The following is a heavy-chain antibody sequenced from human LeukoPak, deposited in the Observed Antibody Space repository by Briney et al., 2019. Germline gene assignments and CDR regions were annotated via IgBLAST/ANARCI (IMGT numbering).Heavy chain of an antibody. Sequence: GGSLRLSCAASGFTFSSYSMSWVRQAPGKGLEWVSYITSSSSTIYYADSVKGRFTISRDNAKNSLYLQMNSLRDEDTAVYYCARRVSTANANSWFDPWGQGTLVTVSS. CDR3: ARRVSTANANSWFDP. V-gene: IGHV3-48*02. J-gene: IGHJ5*02. CDR1: GFTFSSYS. D-gene: IGHD2-21*02. CDR2: ITSSSSTI.